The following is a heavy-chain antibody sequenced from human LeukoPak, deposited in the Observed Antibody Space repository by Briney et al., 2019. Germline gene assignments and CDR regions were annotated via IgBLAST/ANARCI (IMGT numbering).Heavy chain of an antibody. V-gene: IGHV4-59*12. CDR2: MYYSGST. CDR3: ARWYYDFWSGYSDY. Sequence: SETLSLTCTVSGGSISSYYWSWIRQPPGKGLEWIGYMYYSGSTKYNPSLKSRVTISVDTSKNQFSLKLSSVTAADTAVYYCARWYYDFWSGYSDYWGQGTLVTVSS. J-gene: IGHJ4*02. CDR1: GGSISSYY. D-gene: IGHD3-3*01.